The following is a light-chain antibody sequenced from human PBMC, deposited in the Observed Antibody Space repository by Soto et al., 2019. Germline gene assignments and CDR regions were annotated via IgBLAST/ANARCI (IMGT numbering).Light chain of an antibody. CDR3: SSYKTTNPLCV. CDR2: EVS. V-gene: IGLV2-14*01. Sequence: QSVLTQPASVSGSPGQSITISCTGTSSDVGAYNYVSWYQQHPGKAPKLMIYEVSNRPSGVANRFSGSKSGNTASLTISGLQSEDEADYYCSSYKTTNPLCVFGTGTKLTVL. CDR1: SSDVGAYNY. J-gene: IGLJ1*01.